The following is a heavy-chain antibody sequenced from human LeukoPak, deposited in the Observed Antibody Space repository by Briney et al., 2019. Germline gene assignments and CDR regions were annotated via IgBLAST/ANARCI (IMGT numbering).Heavy chain of an antibody. J-gene: IGHJ4*02. Sequence: GGSLRLSCAASGFTFSTYSMSWVRQAPGKGLEWVANIQQDGNEKYYVDSVKGRFTISRDNAKNSLYLQMNSLRVEDTAVYYCASRIVGTPDYFDYWGQGTLVTVSS. CDR3: ASRIVGTPDYFDY. V-gene: IGHV3-7*01. CDR2: IQQDGNEK. CDR1: GFTFSTYS. D-gene: IGHD1-26*01.